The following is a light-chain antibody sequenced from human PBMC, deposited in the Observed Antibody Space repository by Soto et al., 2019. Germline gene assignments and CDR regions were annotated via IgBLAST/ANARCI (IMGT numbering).Light chain of an antibody. Sequence: DIQMTQSPSTLSASVGDRVTITCRASQTISSWLAWYQQKPGKAPKLLIYKTSILESGVPSRFSGSGSGTEFTLTISSLQPGDFATYYCQQYNSYSRTFGQGTKVDIK. CDR3: QQYNSYSRT. CDR2: KTS. CDR1: QTISSW. J-gene: IGKJ1*01. V-gene: IGKV1-5*03.